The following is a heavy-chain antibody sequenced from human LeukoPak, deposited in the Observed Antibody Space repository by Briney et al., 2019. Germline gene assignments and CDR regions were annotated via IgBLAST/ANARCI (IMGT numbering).Heavy chain of an antibody. CDR2: INHSGST. V-gene: IGHV4-34*01. D-gene: IGHD6-19*01. CDR1: GGSFSGYS. CDR3: ARGRGAVAGFNY. J-gene: IGHJ4*02. Sequence: SETLSLTSAVYGGSFSGYSWSWIRKPPGKGLEWIGEINHSGSTNYNPSLKSRVTISVDTSKNQFSLKLSSVTAADTAVYYCARGRGAVAGFNYWGQGTLVTVSS.